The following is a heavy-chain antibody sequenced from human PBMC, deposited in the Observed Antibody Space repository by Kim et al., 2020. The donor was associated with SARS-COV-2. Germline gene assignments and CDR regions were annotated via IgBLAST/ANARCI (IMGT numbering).Heavy chain of an antibody. CDR2: ISYDGSNK. CDR3: ATDLTARRGYSYVVGYYYYGMDV. D-gene: IGHD5-18*01. CDR1: GFTFSSYA. V-gene: IGHV3-30*04. Sequence: GGSLRLSCAASGFTFSSYAMHWVRQAPGKGLEWVAVISYDGSNKYYADSVKGRFTISRDNSKNTLDLQMNSLRAEDTAVYYCATDLTARRGYSYVVGYYYYGMDVWGQGTAVTVSS. J-gene: IGHJ6*02.